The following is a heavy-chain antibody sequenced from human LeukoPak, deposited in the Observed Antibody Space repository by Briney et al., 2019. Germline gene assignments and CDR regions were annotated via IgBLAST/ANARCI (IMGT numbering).Heavy chain of an antibody. CDR2: ISYDGINK. CDR3: AKDSGGDYYDSLEYFHN. D-gene: IGHD3-22*01. V-gene: IGHV3-30*18. J-gene: IGHJ1*01. CDR1: GFTFSSYG. Sequence: GGSLRLSCAAAGFTFSSYGMQWVRQAPGKGLEWVALISYDGINKNYADSVKGRFTISRDNSKNTLYLHMNSLRDEDTAVYYCAKDSGGDYYDSLEYFHNWGQGTLVTVSS.